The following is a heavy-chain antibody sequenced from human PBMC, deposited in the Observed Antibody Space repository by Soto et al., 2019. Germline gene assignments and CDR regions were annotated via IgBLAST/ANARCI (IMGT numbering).Heavy chain of an antibody. Sequence: ASVKVSCKASGYTFTGYYMHWVRQAPGQGLEWMGWINPNSGGTNYAQKFQGRVTMTRDTSISTAYMELSRLGSDDTAVYYCARVSPDSSGYYYGPSIDYWGQGTLVTVSS. V-gene: IGHV1-2*02. CDR2: INPNSGGT. J-gene: IGHJ4*02. D-gene: IGHD3-22*01. CDR3: ARVSPDSSGYYYGPSIDY. CDR1: GYTFTGYY.